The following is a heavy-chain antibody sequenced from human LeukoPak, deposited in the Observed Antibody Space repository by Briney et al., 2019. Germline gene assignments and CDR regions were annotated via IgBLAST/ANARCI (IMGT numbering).Heavy chain of an antibody. V-gene: IGHV1-8*03. D-gene: IGHD3-22*01. CDR1: GYRFSNYD. J-gene: IGHJ4*02. CDR3: ARGDYYDSSGYSGASLFDY. CDR2: MHPTSSNT. Sequence: GASVKVSCRSSGYRFSNYDINWVRQASGQGLEWMGWMHPTSSNTAYSQKLLPKFQGRLTITRDTSINTAYMELSSLTSDDTAVYYCARGDYYDSSGYSGASLFDYWGQGTLVTVSS.